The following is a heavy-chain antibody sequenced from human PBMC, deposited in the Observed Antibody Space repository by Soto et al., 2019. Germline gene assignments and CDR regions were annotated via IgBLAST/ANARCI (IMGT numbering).Heavy chain of an antibody. CDR1: GGTFSSYA. V-gene: IGHV1-69*01. D-gene: IGHD6-13*01. Sequence: QVQLVQSGAEVQKPGSSVKVSCKASGGTFSSYAISWVRQAPGQGLEWMGGIIPIFGTANYAQKFQGRVTITADESTSTAYMELSSLRSEDTAVYYCARGQTSSLYSSRSDAFDIWGQGTMVTVSS. J-gene: IGHJ3*02. CDR3: ARGQTSSLYSSRSDAFDI. CDR2: IIPIFGTA.